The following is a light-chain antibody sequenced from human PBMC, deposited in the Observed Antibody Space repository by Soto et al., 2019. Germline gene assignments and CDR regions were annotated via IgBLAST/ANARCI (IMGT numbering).Light chain of an antibody. V-gene: IGKV3-20*01. Sequence: ELVLTQSPATLSLSPGESATLSCRASQSVSSSYLAWYQQKPGQAPRLLIYGASSRATGIPDRFSVIGSGTDVTITISRLEPEDCEVYDGQQYGSSPRTFGQGTK. CDR1: QSVSSSY. CDR3: QQYGSSPRT. CDR2: GAS. J-gene: IGKJ1*01.